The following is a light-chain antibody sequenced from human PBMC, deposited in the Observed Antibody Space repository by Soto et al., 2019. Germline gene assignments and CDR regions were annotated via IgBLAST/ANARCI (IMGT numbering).Light chain of an antibody. V-gene: IGKV4-1*01. CDR3: QQYYGPPRT. CDR1: QTLLFTSNNKIY. J-gene: IGKJ1*01. CDR2: WAS. Sequence: DIVMTQSPDSLAVSLGERATIYCKSSQTLLFTSNNKIYLAWYQQKPGQPPKLLISWASIRESVVPDRFSGSGSGTDFTLTISSLQAEDVAVYYCQQYYGPPRTFGQGTKVEIK.